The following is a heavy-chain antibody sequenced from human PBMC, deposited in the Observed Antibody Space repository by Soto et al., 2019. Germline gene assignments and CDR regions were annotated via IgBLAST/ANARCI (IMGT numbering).Heavy chain of an antibody. CDR2: IKSKTDGATT. J-gene: IGHJ4*02. CDR3: TTDLYSSSSDYFDY. D-gene: IGHD6-6*01. V-gene: IGHV3-15*07. CDR1: GFTFSNAW. Sequence: EVQLVESGGGLVKPGGSLRLSCAASGFTFSNAWMNWVRQAPGKGLEWVGGIKSKTDGATTDDAAHVKGRFTISRDDSKNTLYLQMNSLKTEDTAVYYGTTDLYSSSSDYFDYWGQGTLVTVS.